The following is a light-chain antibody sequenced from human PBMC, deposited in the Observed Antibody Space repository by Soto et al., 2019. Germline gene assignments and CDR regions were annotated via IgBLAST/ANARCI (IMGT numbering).Light chain of an antibody. CDR1: QSINTY. CDR2: GAS. J-gene: IGKJ1*01. CDR3: QESYSFLWGT. Sequence: DIQMTQSPYSLSASVGDRVTITCRTSQSINTYLNWYQQKPGKAPKLLIYGASSLQSGVPLRFSGSGSGTDFTLTITTLQPEDFATYYCQESYSFLWGTCGQGTKVEIK. V-gene: IGKV1-39*01.